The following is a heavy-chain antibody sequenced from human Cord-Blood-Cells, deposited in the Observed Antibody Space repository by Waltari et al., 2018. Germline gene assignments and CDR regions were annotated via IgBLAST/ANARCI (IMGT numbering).Heavy chain of an antibody. D-gene: IGHD5-18*01. J-gene: IGHJ4*02. Sequence: QVQLVESGGGVVQPGRSLRLSCAASGFPFSRSGMHWVRQAPGKGREWVAVISYDGSNKYYADSVKGRFTISRDNSKNTLYLQMNSMRAEDTAVYYCAKLYSWLYYFDYWGQGTLVTVSS. CDR2: ISYDGSNK. V-gene: IGHV3-30*18. CDR3: AKLYSWLYYFDY. CDR1: GFPFSRSG.